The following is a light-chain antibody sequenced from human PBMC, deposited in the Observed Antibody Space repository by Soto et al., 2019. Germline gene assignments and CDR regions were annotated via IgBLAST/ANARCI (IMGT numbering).Light chain of an antibody. CDR3: QQYGTSPPMYT. J-gene: IGKJ2*01. Sequence: ESVLTQSPGTLSLSPGERATLSCRASQSVSSSYLAWYQQKPGQAPRLLIYDAPSRATGIPDRFSGSGSGTDFTLTISRLEPEDFAVYYCQQYGTSPPMYTFGQGTKLEIK. CDR1: QSVSSSY. CDR2: DAP. V-gene: IGKV3-20*01.